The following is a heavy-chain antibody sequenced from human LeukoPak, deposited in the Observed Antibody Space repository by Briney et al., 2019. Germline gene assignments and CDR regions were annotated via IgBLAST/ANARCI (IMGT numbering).Heavy chain of an antibody. Sequence: SVKVSCKASGGTFSSYAISWVRQAPGQGLEWMGRIIPILGIANYAQKFQGGVTITADKSTSTAYMELSSLRSEDAAVYYCARERGRDGYRTEYFDYWGQGTLVTVSS. J-gene: IGHJ4*02. CDR1: GGTFSSYA. CDR3: ARERGRDGYRTEYFDY. CDR2: IIPILGIA. V-gene: IGHV1-69*04. D-gene: IGHD5-24*01.